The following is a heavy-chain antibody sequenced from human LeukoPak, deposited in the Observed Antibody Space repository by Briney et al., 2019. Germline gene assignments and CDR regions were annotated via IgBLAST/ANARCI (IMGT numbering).Heavy chain of an antibody. CDR1: GDSISSGSYY. CDR2: IYTSGIT. J-gene: IGHJ4*02. V-gene: IGHV4-61*02. D-gene: IGHD6-13*01. Sequence: MSSETLSLTCTVSGDSISSGSYYWSWIRQPAGKGLEWIGRIYTSGITNYNPSLKSRVTISVDTSKNQFSLKLSSVTAADTAVYYCARDLPIAAADTGFDYWGQGTLVTVSS. CDR3: ARDLPIAAADTGFDY.